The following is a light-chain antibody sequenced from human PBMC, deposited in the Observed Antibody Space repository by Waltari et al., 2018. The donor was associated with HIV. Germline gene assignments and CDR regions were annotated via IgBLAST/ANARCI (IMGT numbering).Light chain of an antibody. CDR2: AAS. J-gene: IGKJ4*01. Sequence: DIQMTPYPSSLSASVGDRVTITCRASQSISRYLNWYQQKPGKAPKLLIYAASSLQSGVPSRFSGSGSGTDFTLTISSLQPEDFATYYCQQSYSTLTFGGGTKVEIK. CDR3: QQSYSTLT. CDR1: QSISRY. V-gene: IGKV1-39*01.